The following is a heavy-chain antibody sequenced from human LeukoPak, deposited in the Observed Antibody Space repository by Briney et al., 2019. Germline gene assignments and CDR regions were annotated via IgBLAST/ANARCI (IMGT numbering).Heavy chain of an antibody. CDR2: MSYDGSNK. D-gene: IGHD6-13*01. J-gene: IGHJ4*02. CDR3: AKDFRIAAAGTATDYFDY. CDR1: GXTFSSYG. V-gene: IGHV3-30*18. Sequence: GGSLRLSCAASGXTFSSYGMHWVRQAPGKGLEWVAVMSYDGSNKYYADSVKGRFTISRDNSKNTLYLQMNSLRAEDTAVYYCAKDFRIAAAGTATDYFDYWGQGTLVTVSS.